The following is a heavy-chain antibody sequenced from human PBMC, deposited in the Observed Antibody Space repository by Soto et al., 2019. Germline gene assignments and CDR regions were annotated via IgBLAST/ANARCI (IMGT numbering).Heavy chain of an antibody. CDR3: ARDCAGYSSGWYQRGGFDY. D-gene: IGHD6-19*01. J-gene: IGHJ4*02. Sequence: QVQLVESGGGVVQPGRSLRLSCAASGFTFSSYGMHWVRQAPGKGLEWVAVIWYDASNKYYADSVKDRFTISRDNSKNALYLQMNSLRAEDTAVYYCARDCAGYSSGWYQRGGFDYWGQGTLVTVSS. CDR1: GFTFSSYG. V-gene: IGHV3-33*01. CDR2: IWYDASNK.